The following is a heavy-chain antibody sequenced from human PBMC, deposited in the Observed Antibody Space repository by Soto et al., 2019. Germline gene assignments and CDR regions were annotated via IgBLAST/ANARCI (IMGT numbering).Heavy chain of an antibody. CDR2: ISSSGSTI. D-gene: IGHD3-3*01. CDR1: GFTFSSYE. J-gene: IGHJ6*02. V-gene: IGHV3-48*03. Sequence: PGGSLRLSCAASGFTFSSYEMNWVRQAPGKGLEWVSYISSSGSTIYYADSVKGRFTISRDNAKNSLYLQMNSLRAEDTAVYYCAREGMKAIFGVVIIHNGMDVWGQGTTVTVSS. CDR3: AREGMKAIFGVVIIHNGMDV.